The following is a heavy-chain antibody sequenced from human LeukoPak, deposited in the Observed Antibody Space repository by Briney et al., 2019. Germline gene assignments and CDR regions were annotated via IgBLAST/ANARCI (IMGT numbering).Heavy chain of an antibody. CDR3: AREQRDTAMSRGLDY. D-gene: IGHD5-18*01. Sequence: PSETLSLTCTVSGGSISSYYWSWIRQPAGKGLEWIGCIYTSGSTNYNPSLKSRVIMSLDTSKSQFSLKLSSVTAADTAVYYCAREQRDTAMSRGLDYWGQGTLVTVSS. V-gene: IGHV4-4*07. CDR2: IYTSGST. J-gene: IGHJ4*02. CDR1: GGSISSYY.